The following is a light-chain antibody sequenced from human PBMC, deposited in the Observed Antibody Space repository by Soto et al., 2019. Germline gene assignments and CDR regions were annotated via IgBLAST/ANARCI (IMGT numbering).Light chain of an antibody. CDR1: SSDVGGYNY. V-gene: IGLV2-8*01. CDR2: EVS. J-gene: IGLJ2*01. CDR3: SSFAGNNNLV. Sequence: QSALTQPPSASGSPGQSVTISCTVTSSDVGGYNYVSWYQQHPGKAPKLMISEVSKRPSGVPDRFSGSKSGNTASLTVSGLQPEDEADHYCSSFAGNNNLVFGGGTKLTVL.